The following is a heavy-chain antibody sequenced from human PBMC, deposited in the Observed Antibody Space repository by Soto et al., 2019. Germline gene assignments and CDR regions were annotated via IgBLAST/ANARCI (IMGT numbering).Heavy chain of an antibody. D-gene: IGHD3-10*01. CDR1: GGSISSSSYY. CDR3: ARVFDYMVRGVSNWFDP. Sequence: SETLSLTCTVSGGSISSSSYYWSWIRQHPGKGLEWIGYIYYSGSTYYNPSLKSRVTISVDTSKNQFSLKLSSVTAADTAVYYCARVFDYMVRGVSNWFDPWGQGTLVTVSS. J-gene: IGHJ5*02. CDR2: IYYSGST. V-gene: IGHV4-31*03.